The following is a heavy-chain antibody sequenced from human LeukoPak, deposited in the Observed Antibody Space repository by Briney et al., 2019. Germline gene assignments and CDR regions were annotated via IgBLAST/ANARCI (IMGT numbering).Heavy chain of an antibody. Sequence: ASGFTFSSYGVHXVRQAPGKGLEWVAVISYDGSKKYYGDSVKGRFTISRDNSENRLYLQLNSLRPEDAAVYYCAKERGTTTWLDYWGQGILVTVSS. CDR2: ISYDGSKK. CDR3: AKERGTTTWLDY. D-gene: IGHD2-2*01. V-gene: IGHV3-30*18. J-gene: IGHJ4*02. CDR1: GFTFSSYG.